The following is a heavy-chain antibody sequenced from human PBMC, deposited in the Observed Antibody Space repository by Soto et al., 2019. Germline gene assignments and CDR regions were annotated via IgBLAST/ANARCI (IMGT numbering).Heavy chain of an antibody. J-gene: IGHJ4*02. Sequence: QVTLKESGPVLVKPTETLTLTCTVSGFSLSNARMGVSWIRQPPGKALEWLAHIFSNDEKSYSTSLKSRLTISKHTSKSQLVLTMTIMAPVDTATYYGARTGRAAGARPLEYWGQGTLVTVSS. CDR2: IFSNDEK. CDR1: GFSLSNARMG. CDR3: ARTGRAAGARPLEY. D-gene: IGHD1-26*01. V-gene: IGHV2-26*01.